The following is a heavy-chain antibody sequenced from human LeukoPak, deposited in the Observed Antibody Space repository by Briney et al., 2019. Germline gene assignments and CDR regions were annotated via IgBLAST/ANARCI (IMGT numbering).Heavy chain of an antibody. Sequence: GGSLRLSCAASGFTFSDYYMSWIRQAPGMGLEWVSYISSSGSTIYYADSVKGRVAISRDNSKNTLYLQMNSLRAEDTAVYYCAKEVSIISRGLDYWGQGILVTVSS. J-gene: IGHJ4*02. CDR3: AKEVSIISRGLDY. D-gene: IGHD2-21*01. V-gene: IGHV3-11*01. CDR2: ISSSGSTI. CDR1: GFTFSDYY.